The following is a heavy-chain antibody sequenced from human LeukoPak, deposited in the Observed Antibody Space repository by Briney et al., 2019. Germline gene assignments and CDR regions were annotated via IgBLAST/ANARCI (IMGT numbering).Heavy chain of an antibody. CDR3: ARDRRYSYGRPGTPLDY. D-gene: IGHD5-18*01. V-gene: IGHV4-30-4*08. CDR2: IYYSGST. Sequence: SETLSLTCTVSGGSISSGDYYWSWIRQPPGKGLEWIGYIYYSGSTYYNPSLKSRVTISVDTSQNQFSLKLSSVTAADTAVYYCARDRRYSYGRPGTPLDYWGQGTLVTVSS. J-gene: IGHJ4*02. CDR1: GGSISSGDYY.